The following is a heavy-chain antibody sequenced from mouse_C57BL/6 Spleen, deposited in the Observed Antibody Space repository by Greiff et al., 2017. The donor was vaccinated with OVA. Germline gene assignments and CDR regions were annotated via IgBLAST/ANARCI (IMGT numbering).Heavy chain of an antibody. CDR2: IDPSDSET. CDR3: ARGSYGRAWFAY. D-gene: IGHD1-1*01. J-gene: IGHJ3*01. CDR1: GYTFTSYW. Sequence: VQLQQPGAELVRPGSSVKLSCKASGYTFTSYWMHWVKQRPIQGLEWIGNIDPSDSETHYNQKFKDKATLTVDKSSSTAYMQLSSLTSEDSAVYYCARGSYGRAWFAYWGQGTLVTVSA. V-gene: IGHV1-52*01.